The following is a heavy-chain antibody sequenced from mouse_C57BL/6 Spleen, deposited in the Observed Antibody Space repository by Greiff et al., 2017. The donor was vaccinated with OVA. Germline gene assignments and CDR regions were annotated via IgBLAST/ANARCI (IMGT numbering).Heavy chain of an antibody. CDR2: INPYNGGT. Sequence: EVQLQQSGPVLVKPGASVKMSCTASGYTFTDYYMNWVKQSHGKSLEWIGVINPYNGGTSYNQKFKGKATLTVDKSSSPAYMELDSLTSEDSAVYYCARGRGKYAIDYWGQGTSVTVSS. V-gene: IGHV1-19*01. J-gene: IGHJ4*01. CDR1: GYTFTDYY. CDR3: ARGRGKYAIDY.